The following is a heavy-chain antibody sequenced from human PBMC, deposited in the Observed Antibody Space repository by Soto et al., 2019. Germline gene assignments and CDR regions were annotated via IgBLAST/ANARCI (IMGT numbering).Heavy chain of an antibody. CDR3: ARSPPVYYETTGYRNYFYYQGMDV. CDR1: GYIFTTYS. Sequence: ASVKVSCKASGYIFTTYSISWVRQAPGQGLEWMGWISASNGDTNFAQKFQDRVTLTTDTSTNTVYMDLRNLRSDDTAVYFCARSPPVYYETTGYRNYFYYQGMDVWGQGTTVTVSS. V-gene: IGHV1-18*04. J-gene: IGHJ6*02. D-gene: IGHD3-22*01. CDR2: ISASNGDT.